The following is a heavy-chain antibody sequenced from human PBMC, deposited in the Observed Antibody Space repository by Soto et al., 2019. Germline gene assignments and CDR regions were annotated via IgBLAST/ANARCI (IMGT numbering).Heavy chain of an antibody. J-gene: IGHJ4*02. Sequence: QLQLQESGPGLVKPSETLSLTCIGSVNYGRYFWVWVRQPPGRGLEWIGSVHNGGTSYYSPSLKSRVTISTDTAKGQFSLNLRSATAADTALYYCARQPGDGRWRFDNWSQGALVTVTS. CDR2: VHNGGTS. CDR1: VNYGRYF. CDR3: ARQPGDGRWRFDN. V-gene: IGHV4-39*01. D-gene: IGHD2-15*01.